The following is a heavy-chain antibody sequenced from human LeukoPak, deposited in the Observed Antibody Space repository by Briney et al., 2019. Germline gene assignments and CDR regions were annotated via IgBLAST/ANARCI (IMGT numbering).Heavy chain of an antibody. CDR3: ARDRDSNGDYFDY. CDR1: GGSFSGYY. CDR2: INHSGST. J-gene: IGHJ4*02. D-gene: IGHD2-21*01. V-gene: IGHV4-34*01. Sequence: PSETLSLTCAVYGGSFSGYYWSWIRQPPGKGLEWIGEINHSGSTNYDPSLKSRVTISVDTSKNQFSLKLSSVTAADTAVYYCARDRDSNGDYFDYWGQGTLVTVSS.